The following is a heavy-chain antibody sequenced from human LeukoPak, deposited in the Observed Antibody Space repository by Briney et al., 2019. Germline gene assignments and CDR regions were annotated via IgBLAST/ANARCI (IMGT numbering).Heavy chain of an antibody. CDR1: GFTFSTYA. CDR3: ASISGASWGDY. J-gene: IGHJ4*02. Sequence: PGGSLRLSCAASGFTFSTYALHWVRQAPAKGLEWVAVISYDGNNIYYVDSVKGRFTISRDNSKNTLYLQMNSLRAEDTAVYFCASISGASWGDYWGQGTLVTVSS. CDR2: ISYDGNNI. D-gene: IGHD3-16*01. V-gene: IGHV3-30-3*01.